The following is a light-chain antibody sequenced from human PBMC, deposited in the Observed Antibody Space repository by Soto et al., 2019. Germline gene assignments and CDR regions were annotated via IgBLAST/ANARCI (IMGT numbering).Light chain of an antibody. CDR2: DAS. CDR3: QQYNNWPLT. Sequence: EIVMTQSPDTLSVSPGERATLSCRASQSVSSNLAWYQQKPGQAPRLLIYDASTRATGIPARFSGSGSGTEFTLTISSLQSEDFSVYYCQQYNNWPLTFGGGTKVDIK. CDR1: QSVSSN. J-gene: IGKJ4*01. V-gene: IGKV3-15*01.